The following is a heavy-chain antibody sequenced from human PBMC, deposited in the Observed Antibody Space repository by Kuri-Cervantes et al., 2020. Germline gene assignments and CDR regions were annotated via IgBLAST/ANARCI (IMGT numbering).Heavy chain of an antibody. CDR2: IIPIFGTA. D-gene: IGHD6-19*01. CDR3: ARWVGSGWYIDY. CDR1: GGTFSSYA. Sequence: SVKVSCKASGGTFSSYAISWVRQAPGQGLEWMGGIIPIFGTANYAQKFQGRVTMTRNTSISTAYMELSSLRSEDTAVYYCARWVGSGWYIDYWGQGTLVTVSS. J-gene: IGHJ4*02. V-gene: IGHV1-69*05.